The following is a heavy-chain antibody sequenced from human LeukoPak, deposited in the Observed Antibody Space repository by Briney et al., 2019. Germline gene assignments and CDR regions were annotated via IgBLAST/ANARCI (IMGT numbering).Heavy chain of an antibody. D-gene: IGHD3-3*01. CDR3: ARRGIFGVSNNWFDP. V-gene: IGHV4-39*01. J-gene: IGHJ5*02. Sequence: SETLSLTCTVSGGSISSSSYYWGWIRQPPGKGLEWIGSIYYSGSTYYNPSLKSRVTISVDTSKNQFSLKLSSVTAADTAVYYCARRGIFGVSNNWFDPWGQGTLVTVSS. CDR2: IYYSGST. CDR1: GGSISSSSYY.